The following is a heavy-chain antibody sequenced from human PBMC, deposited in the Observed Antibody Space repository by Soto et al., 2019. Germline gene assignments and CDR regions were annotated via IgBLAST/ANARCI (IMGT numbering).Heavy chain of an antibody. Sequence: PGGSLRLSCTASGFTFGDYAMSWARQAPGKGLEWVGFIRSKAYGGTTEYAASVKGRFTISRDDSKSIAYLQMNSLKTEDTAVYYCTRDSPRITMVRGVIWYGMDVWGQGTTVTVSS. CDR3: TRDSPRITMVRGVIWYGMDV. CDR2: IRSKAYGGTT. J-gene: IGHJ6*02. V-gene: IGHV3-49*04. D-gene: IGHD3-10*01. CDR1: GFTFGDYA.